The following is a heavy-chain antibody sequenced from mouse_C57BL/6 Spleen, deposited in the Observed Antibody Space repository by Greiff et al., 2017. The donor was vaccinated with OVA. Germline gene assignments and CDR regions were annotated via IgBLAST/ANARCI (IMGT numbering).Heavy chain of an antibody. CDR3: ARHRGETGYWYFDV. J-gene: IGHJ1*03. CDR1: GFTFSDYG. D-gene: IGHD2-13*01. V-gene: IGHV5-15*01. CDR2: IRNLAYSS. Sequence: EVKVVESGGGLVQPGGSLKLSCAASGFTFSDYGMAWVRQAPRKGPEWVAFIRNLAYSSYYADTVTGRFTISRKNAKNTLYLEMSSLRSEDTAMYYCARHRGETGYWYFDVWGTGTTVTVSS.